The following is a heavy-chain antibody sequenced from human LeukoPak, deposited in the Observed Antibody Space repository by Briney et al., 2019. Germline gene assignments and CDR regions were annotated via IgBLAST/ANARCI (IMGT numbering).Heavy chain of an antibody. D-gene: IGHD6-6*01. Sequence: PGGSLRLSCAASGFTVSSNYMSWVRQAPWKGLEWVSVIYSGGSTYYADSVKGRFTIFRDNSKNTLYLQMNSPRAEDTAVYYCARSQSIAARPDYYYYYMDVWGKGTTVTVSS. CDR2: IYSGGST. V-gene: IGHV3-53*01. CDR1: GFTVSSNY. J-gene: IGHJ6*03. CDR3: ARSQSIAARPDYYYYYMDV.